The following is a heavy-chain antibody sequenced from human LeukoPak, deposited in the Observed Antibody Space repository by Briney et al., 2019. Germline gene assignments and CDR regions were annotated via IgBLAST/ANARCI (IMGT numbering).Heavy chain of an antibody. V-gene: IGHV4-34*01. CDR3: ARQYYDTRGSPFNWFDP. CDR2: INHSGST. CDR1: GGSFSGYY. Sequence: SETLSLTCAVYGGSFSGYYWSWIRQPPGKGLEWIGEINHSGSTNYNPSLKSRVTISVDTSKNQFSLKLSSVTAADTAVYYCARQYYDTRGSPFNWFDPWGQGTLVTVAS. D-gene: IGHD3-22*01. J-gene: IGHJ5*02.